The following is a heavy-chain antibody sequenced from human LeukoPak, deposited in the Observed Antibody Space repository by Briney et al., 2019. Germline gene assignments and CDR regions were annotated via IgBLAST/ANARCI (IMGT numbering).Heavy chain of an antibody. J-gene: IGHJ4*02. CDR2: IYYSGST. CDR1: GGSISSISYF. D-gene: IGHD5-18*01. Sequence: SETLPLTCSVPGGSISSISYFWGWIRQPPGKGLEWIGSIYYSGSTYSNPSLKSRVTISVDTSKSQFSLKLSSVTAADTAVYYCARDGYTYGSFDYWGQGTLVTVSS. CDR3: ARDGYTYGSFDY. V-gene: IGHV4-39*01.